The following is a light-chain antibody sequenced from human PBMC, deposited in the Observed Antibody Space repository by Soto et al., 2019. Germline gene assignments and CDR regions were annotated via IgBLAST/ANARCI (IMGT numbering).Light chain of an antibody. J-gene: IGKJ1*01. CDR2: EVS. CDR3: MQGIQVPWT. Sequence: DIVVTQTPLSLSVTPGQPASISCKSSQSLLYGDGKTYLYWFLQKPGQPPQLLIYEVSNRFSGVPERFSGSGSGPDFTLKISRVGAEDVGVYYCMQGIQVPWTFGQGTKVEIK. CDR1: QSLLYGDGKTY. V-gene: IGKV2D-29*01.